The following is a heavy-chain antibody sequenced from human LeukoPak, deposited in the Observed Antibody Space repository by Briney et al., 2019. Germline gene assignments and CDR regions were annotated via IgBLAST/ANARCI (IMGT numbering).Heavy chain of an antibody. Sequence: PGRSPRLSCAASGFTFSSYAMHWVRQAPGKGLEWVAVISYDGSNKYYADSVKGRFTISRDNSKNTLYLQMNSLRAEDTAVYYCTSYGSGSYYPNYYYYYGMDVWGQGTTVTVSS. J-gene: IGHJ6*02. CDR3: TSYGSGSYYPNYYYYYGMDV. D-gene: IGHD3-10*01. V-gene: IGHV3-30-3*01. CDR1: GFTFSSYA. CDR2: ISYDGSNK.